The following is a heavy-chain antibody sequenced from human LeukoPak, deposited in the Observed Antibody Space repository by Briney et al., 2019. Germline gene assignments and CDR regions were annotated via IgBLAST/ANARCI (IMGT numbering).Heavy chain of an antibody. Sequence: GGSLRLSCAASGFTFDDYAMHWVRQAPGKGLEWVSGISWNSGSIGYADSVKGRFTISRDDAKNSLYLQMNSLRAEDTALYYCAKDICGGSCRDAFDIWGQGTMVTVSS. J-gene: IGHJ3*02. CDR3: AKDICGGSCRDAFDI. CDR2: ISWNSGSI. V-gene: IGHV3-9*01. D-gene: IGHD2-15*01. CDR1: GFTFDDYA.